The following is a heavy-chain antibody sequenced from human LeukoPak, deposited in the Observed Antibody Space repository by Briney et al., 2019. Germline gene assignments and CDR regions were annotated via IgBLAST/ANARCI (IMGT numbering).Heavy chain of an antibody. CDR2: ISSSGSTI. CDR3: ARDKYYYDSSNWAFDY. Sequence: LPGGSLRLSCAASGFTFSSYEMNWVRQAPGKGLEWVSYISSSGSTIYYADSVKGRFTISRDNAKNSLYLQMNSLRAEDTAVYYCARDKYYYDSSNWAFDYWGQGTLVTVSS. D-gene: IGHD3-22*01. J-gene: IGHJ4*02. V-gene: IGHV3-48*03. CDR1: GFTFSSYE.